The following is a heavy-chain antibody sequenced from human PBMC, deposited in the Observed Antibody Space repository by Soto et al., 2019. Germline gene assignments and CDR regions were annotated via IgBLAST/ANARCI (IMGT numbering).Heavy chain of an antibody. CDR3: ARVGGSRGWY. V-gene: IGHV4-59*01. J-gene: IGHJ4*02. D-gene: IGHD3-16*01. CDR1: SDSITNYY. Sequence: QVQLQESGPGLVKPSETLSLTCTVSSDSITNYYWSWIRQSPGKGLEWIGYIHDSGRSNYNPSLKSRVKISLDRSKNLFSLKLTFVTAADTAVYYCARVGGSRGWYWGQGTLVTVSS. CDR2: IHDSGRS.